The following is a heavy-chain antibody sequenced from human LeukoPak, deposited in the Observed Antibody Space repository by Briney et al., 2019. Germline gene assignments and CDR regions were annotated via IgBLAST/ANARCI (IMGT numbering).Heavy chain of an antibody. J-gene: IGHJ4*02. V-gene: IGHV4-39*01. CDR3: ARQTGFWSGYQLYFDY. CDR1: GGSITSRSYY. D-gene: IGHD3-3*01. CDR2: IYYSGTT. Sequence: SETLSLTXTVSGGSITSRSYYWSWIRQPPGKGLDWIGSIYYSGTTYYNPSPESRVAISVDTSKNQFSLRLTSVTAADTAVYFCARQTGFWSGYQLYFDYWGQGSLVTVSS.